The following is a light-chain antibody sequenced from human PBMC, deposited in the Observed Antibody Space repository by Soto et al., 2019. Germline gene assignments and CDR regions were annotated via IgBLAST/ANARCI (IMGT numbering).Light chain of an antibody. Sequence: DIQMTQSPSSLSASVGDRVTITCRASQSISSYLNWYQQKPGKAPKLLIYAASSLQSGVPSRFSGSGSGTDFTLTISSLQPEDFAVYYCQQYNNWPRATFGGGTKVEIK. CDR3: QQYNNWPRAT. CDR2: AAS. V-gene: IGKV1-39*01. J-gene: IGKJ4*01. CDR1: QSISSY.